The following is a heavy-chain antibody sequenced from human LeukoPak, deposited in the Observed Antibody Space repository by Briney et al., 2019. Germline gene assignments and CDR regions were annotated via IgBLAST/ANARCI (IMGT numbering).Heavy chain of an antibody. CDR3: ARSIMITFGGVIVTQEGVVY. V-gene: IGHV4-39*01. D-gene: IGHD3-16*02. Sequence: SETLSLPCTVSGGSISSSSYYWGWIRQPPGKELEWIGSIYYSGSTYYNPSLKSRVTISVDTSKNQFSLKLSSVTAADAAVYYCARSIMITFGGVIVTQEGVVYWGRGTLVTVSS. J-gene: IGHJ4*02. CDR1: GGSISSSSYY. CDR2: IYYSGST.